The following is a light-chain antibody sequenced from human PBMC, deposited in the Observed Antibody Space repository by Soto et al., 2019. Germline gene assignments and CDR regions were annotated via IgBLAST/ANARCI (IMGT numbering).Light chain of an antibody. J-gene: IGKJ5*01. Sequence: EIAMTQSPATLSVSPGERATLSCRVSQSVSSNLAWYQQKPGQAPRLLIYGASTRATGIPARFSGSGSGTQFILTISSLQSEDFAVYYCQQYDNWPPFTFGQGTRLEIK. V-gene: IGKV3-15*01. CDR3: QQYDNWPPFT. CDR1: QSVSSN. CDR2: GAS.